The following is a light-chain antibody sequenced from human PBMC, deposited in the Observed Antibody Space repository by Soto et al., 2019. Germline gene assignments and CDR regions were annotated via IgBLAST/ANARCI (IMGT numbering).Light chain of an antibody. CDR3: QQYGSLSWT. J-gene: IGKJ1*01. Sequence: IVLTQSPGTLSLSPGERATLSCRASQSVSSSYLAWYQQKPGQAPRLLIYGASTRATGVPDRFSGSGSGTDFTLTISRLEPEDFAVYHCQQYGSLSWTFGQGTKVDIK. V-gene: IGKV3-20*01. CDR2: GAS. CDR1: QSVSSSY.